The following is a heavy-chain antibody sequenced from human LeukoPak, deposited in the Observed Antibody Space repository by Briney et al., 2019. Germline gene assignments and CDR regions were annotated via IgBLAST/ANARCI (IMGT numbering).Heavy chain of an antibody. D-gene: IGHD3-10*01. CDR1: GYTFTNAW. CDR2: IKSKGDGETS. Sequence: GGSLRLSCAASGYTFTNAWMSWVSQAPGKGLEWVGRIKSKGDGETSDNAAGVKRRFTMSRDDSKATLYLQMNSLKAEDTAVYYCTTDLGLTMIRGVIVYGGQGALVTVAS. CDR3: TTDLGLTMIRGVIVY. V-gene: IGHV3-15*01. J-gene: IGHJ4*02.